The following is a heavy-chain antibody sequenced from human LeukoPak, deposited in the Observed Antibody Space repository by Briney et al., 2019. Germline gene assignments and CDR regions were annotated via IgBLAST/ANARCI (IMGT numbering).Heavy chain of an antibody. V-gene: IGHV1-2*02. CDR3: ARGPNSIIAVAGTEDH. Sequence: ASVKVSCKASGYTFTGYYMHWVRQAPGQGLEWMGWINPNSGGTNYAQKFQGRVTMTRDTSISTAYMELSRLRSDDTAVYYCARGPNSIIAVAGTEDHWGQGTLVTVSS. CDR1: GYTFTGYY. D-gene: IGHD6-19*01. CDR2: INPNSGGT. J-gene: IGHJ4*02.